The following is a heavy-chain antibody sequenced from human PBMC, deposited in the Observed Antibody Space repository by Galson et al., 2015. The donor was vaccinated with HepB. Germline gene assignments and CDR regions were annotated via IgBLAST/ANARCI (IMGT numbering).Heavy chain of an antibody. Sequence: SVKVSCKASGGTFSSYAISWVRQAPGQGLEWMGGIIPIFGTANYAQKFQGRVTITADESTSTAYMELSSLRSEDTAVYYCARDSGDDSSGYYPLLLDYWGQGTLVTVSS. CDR2: IIPIFGTA. CDR1: GGTFSSYA. CDR3: ARDSGDDSSGYYPLLLDY. J-gene: IGHJ4*02. V-gene: IGHV1-69*13. D-gene: IGHD3-22*01.